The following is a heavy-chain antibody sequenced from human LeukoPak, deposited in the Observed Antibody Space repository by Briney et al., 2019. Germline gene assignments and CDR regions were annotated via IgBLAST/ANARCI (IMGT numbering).Heavy chain of an antibody. V-gene: IGHV4-4*02. Sequence: SETLSLTCAVSGGSISSSNWWSWVRQPPGKGLEWIGEIYHSGSTNYNPSLKSRVTISVDKSKNQFSLKLSSVTAADTAVYYCARDRSIAARTYSDYWGQGTLVTVSS. CDR3: ARDRSIAARTYSDY. J-gene: IGHJ4*02. D-gene: IGHD6-6*01. CDR1: GGSISSSNW. CDR2: IYHSGST.